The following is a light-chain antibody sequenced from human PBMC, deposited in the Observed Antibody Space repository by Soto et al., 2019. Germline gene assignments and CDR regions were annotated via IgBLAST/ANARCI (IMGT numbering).Light chain of an antibody. J-gene: IGKJ2*01. V-gene: IGKV1-5*03. CDR2: EAS. CDR1: QSINNW. Sequence: DIQMTQSPSTLSASVGDRVTITCRASQSINNWLAWYQQKPGKAPKLLIYEASSLLSGVPSRFSGSGSGTDFPLTSSSLQPDDFADYYCQQYDSDSSTFGQGTKLDI. CDR3: QQYDSDSST.